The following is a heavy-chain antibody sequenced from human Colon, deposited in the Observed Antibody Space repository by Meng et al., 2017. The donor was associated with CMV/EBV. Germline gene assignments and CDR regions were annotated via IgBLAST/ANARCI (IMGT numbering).Heavy chain of an antibody. CDR2: IKQDGSAE. J-gene: IGHJ5*02. CDR1: GFTFSNFW. CDR3: LPGHYTGT. V-gene: IGHV3-7*01. Sequence: LRRSCAASGFTFSNFWMNWVRQAPGKGLEWVANIKQDGSAEYYVDSVKGRFTISRDNAKNSLYLQMNSLRAEDTAVYYCLPGHYTGTWGQGTLVTVSS. D-gene: IGHD3-3*01.